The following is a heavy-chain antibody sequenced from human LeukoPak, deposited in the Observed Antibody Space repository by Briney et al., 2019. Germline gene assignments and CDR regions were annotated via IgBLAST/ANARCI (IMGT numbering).Heavy chain of an antibody. CDR3: ARTELSMIRGLLLTATPFDY. Sequence: GGPLRLSCAASGFTFDDYAMHWVRQAPGKGLEWVSLISGDGGTTYSADSVKGRFTISRDNAKNSLYLQMDSLRAEDTAVYYCARTELSMIRGLLLTATPFDYWGQGTLVTVSS. D-gene: IGHD3-10*01. CDR1: GFTFDDYA. V-gene: IGHV3-43*02. J-gene: IGHJ4*02. CDR2: ISGDGGTT.